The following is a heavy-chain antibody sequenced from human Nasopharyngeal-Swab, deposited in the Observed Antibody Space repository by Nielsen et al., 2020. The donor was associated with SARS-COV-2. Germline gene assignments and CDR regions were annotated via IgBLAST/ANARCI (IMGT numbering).Heavy chain of an antibody. V-gene: IGHV5-51*01. CDR2: SYPGESET. D-gene: IGHD6-6*01. CDR3: ARTRIAWKQLVRTQSFDY. Sequence: VRQMPGKGLGWVGISYPGESETRYSPSCQGQVTISDDKSINTAYLQWSSLKASDTDMDYWARTRIAWKQLVRTQSFDYWGQGTLVTVSS. J-gene: IGHJ4*02.